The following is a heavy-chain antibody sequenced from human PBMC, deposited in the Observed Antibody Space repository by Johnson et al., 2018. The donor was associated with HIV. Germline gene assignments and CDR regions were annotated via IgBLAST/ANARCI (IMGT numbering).Heavy chain of an antibody. CDR2: ISWDGGST. Sequence: LVESGGVVVQPGGSLRLSCAASGFTFDDYAMHWVRQAPGKGLEWVSLISWDGGSTYYADSVKGRFTISRDNSKNSLYLQMNSLRAEDTALYYCAKTALFQSIWDAFDIWGQGTMVTVSS. CDR3: AKTALFQSIWDAFDI. V-gene: IGHV3-43D*03. CDR1: GFTFDDYA. D-gene: IGHD3-10*01. J-gene: IGHJ3*02.